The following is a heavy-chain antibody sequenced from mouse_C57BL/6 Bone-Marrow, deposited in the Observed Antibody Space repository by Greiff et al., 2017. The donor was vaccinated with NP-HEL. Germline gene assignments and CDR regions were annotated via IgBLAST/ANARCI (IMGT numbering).Heavy chain of an antibody. CDR3: AREGDYYGSPYYFDY. V-gene: IGHV1-81*01. CDR2: IYPRSGNT. J-gene: IGHJ2*01. Sequence: VQRVESGAELARPGASVKLSCKASGYTFTSYGISWVKQRTGQGLEWIGEIYPRSGNTYYNEKFKGKATLTADKSSSTAYMELRSLTSEDSAVYFCAREGDYYGSPYYFDYWGQGTTLTVSS. D-gene: IGHD1-1*01. CDR1: GYTFTSYG.